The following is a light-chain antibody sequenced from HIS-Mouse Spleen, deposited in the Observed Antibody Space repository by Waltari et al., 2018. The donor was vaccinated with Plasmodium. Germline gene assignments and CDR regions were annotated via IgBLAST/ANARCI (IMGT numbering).Light chain of an antibody. CDR2: EVS. Sequence: QSALTQPPSASGSPGQSVTIYCTGTSSDVGGQNYVPWYQQHPGKAPKLMIYEVSRRPSGVPYRFSGSKSGNTASLTVSGLQAEDEADYYCSSYAGSNNLVFGGGTKLTVL. J-gene: IGLJ2*01. V-gene: IGLV2-8*01. CDR3: SSYAGSNNLV. CDR1: SSDVGGQNY.